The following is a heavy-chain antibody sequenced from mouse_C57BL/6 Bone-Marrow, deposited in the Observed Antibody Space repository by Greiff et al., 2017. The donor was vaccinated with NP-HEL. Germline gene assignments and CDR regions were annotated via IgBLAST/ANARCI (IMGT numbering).Heavy chain of an antibody. V-gene: IGHV2-2*01. CDR2: IWSGGST. Sequence: VKVVESGPGLVQPSQSLSITCTVSGFSLTSYGVHWVRQSPGKGLEWLGVIWSGGSTDYNAAFISRLSISKDNSKSQVFFKMNSLQADDTAIYYCARSSHSNSYYFGDWGQGTTLTVAS. J-gene: IGHJ2*01. D-gene: IGHD4-1*01. CDR1: GFSLTSYG. CDR3: ARSSHSNSYYFGD.